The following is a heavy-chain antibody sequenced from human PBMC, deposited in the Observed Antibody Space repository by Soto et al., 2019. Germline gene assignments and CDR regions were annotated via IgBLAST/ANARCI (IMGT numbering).Heavy chain of an antibody. J-gene: IGHJ4*02. CDR1: GASISSSGYY. Sequence: QVQLQESGPGLVSHWGTLSLTCTVSGASISSSGYYWGWIRQAPGKGLEWIGSIDYIGNTYYNPSLKSRVTVSVDTSKNQISLQLNSVTAADTAVHYCVRGGLRYQQSSYYFDVWCQGTLVTVSS. V-gene: IGHV4-39*01. CDR3: VRGGLRYQQSSYYFDV. D-gene: IGHD3-16*01. CDR2: IDYIGNT.